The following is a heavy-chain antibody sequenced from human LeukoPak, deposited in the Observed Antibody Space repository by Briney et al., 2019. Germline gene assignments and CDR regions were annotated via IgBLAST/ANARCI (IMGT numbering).Heavy chain of an antibody. CDR2: IREERGQE. D-gene: IGHD5-24*01. CDR1: GLTVSNHW. V-gene: IGHV3-7*03. J-gene: IGHJ4*02. Sequence: GGSLRLSCVASGLTVSNHWMSWVRQAPGKGLEWVANIREERGQEYYVDSVKGRFTISKNSAKNSLYLQMNTLRVEDTAMYYCARDPRDDHNSLDYWGQGTQVTVSS. CDR3: ARDPRDDHNSLDY.